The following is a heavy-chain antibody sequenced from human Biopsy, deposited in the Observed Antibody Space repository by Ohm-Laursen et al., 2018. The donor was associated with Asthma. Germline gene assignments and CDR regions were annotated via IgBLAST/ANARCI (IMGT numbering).Heavy chain of an antibody. Sequence: SQTLSLTCTVYPGSFSGFFWTWIRQSPGKGLEWIGETNERGVTNNNPSLKSRVIISIDTYWNRVSLKLTSVTAADTAVYYCARQKLVAAEGPFDMWGQGIMVIVSS. D-gene: IGHD1-26*01. V-gene: IGHV4-34*01. CDR2: TNERGVT. CDR3: ARQKLVAAEGPFDM. CDR1: PGSFSGFF. J-gene: IGHJ3*02.